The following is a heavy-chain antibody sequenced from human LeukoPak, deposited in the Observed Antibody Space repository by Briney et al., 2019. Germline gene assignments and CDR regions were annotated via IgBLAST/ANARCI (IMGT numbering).Heavy chain of an antibody. CDR2: IIPILGIA. Sequence: SVKVSCKASGGTFSSYAISWVRQAPGQGLEWMGRIIPILGIANYAQRFQGRVTITADKSTSTAYMELSSLRSEDTAVYYCARDDYGDYAYPFDYWGQGTLVTVSS. V-gene: IGHV1-69*04. J-gene: IGHJ4*02. CDR3: ARDDYGDYAYPFDY. CDR1: GGTFSSYA. D-gene: IGHD4-17*01.